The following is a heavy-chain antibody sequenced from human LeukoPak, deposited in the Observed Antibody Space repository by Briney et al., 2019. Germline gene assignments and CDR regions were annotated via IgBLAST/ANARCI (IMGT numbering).Heavy chain of an antibody. D-gene: IGHD1-7*01. V-gene: IGHV4-34*01. CDR2: INHSGST. CDR1: GVSFSGYY. CDR3: AIGQKGTTNAFDI. J-gene: IGHJ3*02. Sequence: NSSETLSLTCAVYGVSFSGYYWSWIRQPPGKGLEWIGEINHSGSTNYNPSLKSRVTISVDTSKNQFSLKLSSVTAADTAVYYCAIGQKGTTNAFDIWGQGTMVTVSS.